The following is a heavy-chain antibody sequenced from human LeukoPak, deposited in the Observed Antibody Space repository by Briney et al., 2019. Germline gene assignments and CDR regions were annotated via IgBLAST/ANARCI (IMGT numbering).Heavy chain of an antibody. V-gene: IGHV1-69*05. J-gene: IGHJ6*03. D-gene: IGHD3-3*01. CDR2: IIPIFGTA. Sequence: SVKVSCKASGGTFSSYAISWVRQAPGQGLEWMGGIIPIFGTANHAQKFQGRVTITTDESTSTAYMELSSLRSEDTAVYYCASGAIFGVVISGEYYYYMDVWGKGTTVTVSS. CDR3: ASGAIFGVVISGEYYYYMDV. CDR1: GGTFSSYA.